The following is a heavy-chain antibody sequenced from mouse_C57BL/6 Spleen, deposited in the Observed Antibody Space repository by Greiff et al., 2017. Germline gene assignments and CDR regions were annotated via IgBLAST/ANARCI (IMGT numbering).Heavy chain of an antibody. J-gene: IGHJ2*01. CDR3: ARHEGIYSGYFDY. D-gene: IGHD2-1*01. CDR1: GYTFTEYT. Sequence: VKLVESGAELVKPGASVKLSCKASGYTFTEYTIHWVKQRSGQGLEWIGWFYPGSGSITYNEKFKDKATLTADKSSSTVYMELSRLTSEDSAVXFCARHEGIYSGYFDYWGQGTTLTVSS. V-gene: IGHV1-62-2*01. CDR2: FYPGSGSI.